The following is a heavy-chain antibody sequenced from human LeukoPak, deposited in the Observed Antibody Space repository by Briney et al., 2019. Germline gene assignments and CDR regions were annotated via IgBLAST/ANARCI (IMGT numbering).Heavy chain of an antibody. CDR1: GGSFSGYY. J-gene: IGHJ4*02. D-gene: IGHD6-13*01. CDR3: ARIPGIAAAGITFFDY. V-gene: IGHV4-34*01. Sequence: SETLSLTCAVYGGSFSGYYWSWIRQPPGKGLEWIGSIYYSGSTYYNPSLKSRVTISVDTSKNQFSLKLSSVTAADTAVYYCARIPGIAAAGITFFDYWGQGTLVTVSS. CDR2: IYYSGST.